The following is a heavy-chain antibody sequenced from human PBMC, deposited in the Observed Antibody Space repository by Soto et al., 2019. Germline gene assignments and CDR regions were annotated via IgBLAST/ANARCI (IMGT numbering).Heavy chain of an antibody. J-gene: IGHJ4*02. D-gene: IGHD3-16*01. CDR3: ARDGVLFRAGFDS. Sequence: VQLVESGGGLVKPGGSLTLSCAVSGFTFSNSYMAWIRQAPGKGLEWVSYISTSGTTTFYADSVKDRFTTSRDNAENALFLRMGSLSVEESAVYFCARDGVLFRAGFDSWGQGTLVTVAS. V-gene: IGHV3-11*01. CDR2: ISTSGTTT. CDR1: GFTFSNSY.